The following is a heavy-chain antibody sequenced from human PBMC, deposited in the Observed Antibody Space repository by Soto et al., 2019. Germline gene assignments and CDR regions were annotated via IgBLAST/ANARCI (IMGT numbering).Heavy chain of an antibody. J-gene: IGHJ4*02. Sequence: QVQLVESGGGVVQPGRSLRLSCAASGFTFSSYGMHWVRQAPGKGLEWVAVIWYDGSNKYYADSVKGRFTNSRDNSKNTLYLQMNSLRAEDTAVYYCARGQFDDSSGGFDYWGQGTLVTVSS. CDR2: IWYDGSNK. CDR3: ARGQFDDSSGGFDY. D-gene: IGHD3-22*01. CDR1: GFTFSSYG. V-gene: IGHV3-33*01.